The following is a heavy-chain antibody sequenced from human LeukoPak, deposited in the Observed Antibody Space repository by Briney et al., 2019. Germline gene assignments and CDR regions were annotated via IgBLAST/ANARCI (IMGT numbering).Heavy chain of an antibody. Sequence: GGSLRLSCAASGFTFSGYSMNWVRQAPGKGLEWVSSISSSSSYIYYADSVKGRFTISRDNAKNSLYLQMNSLRAEDTAVYYCARSGATTMIVVVITQIDYWGQGTLVTVSS. CDR2: ISSSSSYI. V-gene: IGHV3-21*01. CDR3: ARSGATTMIVVVITQIDY. D-gene: IGHD3-22*01. CDR1: GFTFSGYS. J-gene: IGHJ4*02.